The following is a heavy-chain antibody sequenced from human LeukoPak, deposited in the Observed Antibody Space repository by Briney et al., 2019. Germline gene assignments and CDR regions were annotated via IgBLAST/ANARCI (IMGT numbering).Heavy chain of an antibody. Sequence: NPSETLSLTCAVYGGSFSGYYWSWIRQPPGKGLEWIGEINHSGSTNYNPSLKSRVTISVDTSKNQFSLKLSSVTAADTAVYYCARKRFGDLTYYFDYWGQGTLVTVSS. V-gene: IGHV4-34*01. J-gene: IGHJ4*02. D-gene: IGHD3-10*01. CDR1: GGSFSGYY. CDR3: ARKRFGDLTYYFDY. CDR2: INHSGST.